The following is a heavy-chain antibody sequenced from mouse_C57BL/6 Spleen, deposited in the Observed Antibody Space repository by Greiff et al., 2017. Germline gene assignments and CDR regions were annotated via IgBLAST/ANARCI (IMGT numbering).Heavy chain of an antibody. CDR2: INPYNGDT. CDR3: ARDFGTTVSSGAMDY. D-gene: IGHD1-1*01. J-gene: IGHJ4*01. Sequence: EVKLMESGPELVKPGDSVKISCKASGYSFTGYFMNWVMQSHGKSLEWIGRINPYNGDTFYNQKFKGKATLTVDKSSSTAHMELRSLTSEDSAVYYCARDFGTTVSSGAMDYWGQGTSVTVSS. V-gene: IGHV1-20*01. CDR1: GYSFTGYF.